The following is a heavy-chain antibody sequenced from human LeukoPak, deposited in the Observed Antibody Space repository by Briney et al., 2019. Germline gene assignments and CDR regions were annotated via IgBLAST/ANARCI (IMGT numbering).Heavy chain of an antibody. CDR3: AKDPRYGPTKKFDY. Sequence: GGSLRLSSAASGFTFSSYAMSWVRQAPGKGLEWVSAISGSGGSTYYADSVKGRFTISRDNSKNTLYLQMNSLRAEDTAVYYCAKDPRYGPTKKFDYWGQGTLVTVSS. CDR2: ISGSGGST. D-gene: IGHD3-16*01. CDR1: GFTFSSYA. V-gene: IGHV3-23*01. J-gene: IGHJ4*02.